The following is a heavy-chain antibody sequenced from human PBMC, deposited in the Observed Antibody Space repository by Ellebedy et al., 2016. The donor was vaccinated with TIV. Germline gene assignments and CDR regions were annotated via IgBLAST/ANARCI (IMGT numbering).Heavy chain of an antibody. D-gene: IGHD3-9*01. J-gene: IGHJ4*02. Sequence: GESLKISCVASGFTFSGYWMAWVRQAPGKGLEWVANIKEDGSQTYYVGSVKGRFTISRDNAKNSLYLQINSLRADDTAVYYCATDRGYFTFDYWGQGSLITVSS. CDR2: IKEDGSQT. V-gene: IGHV3-7*03. CDR1: GFTFSGYW. CDR3: ATDRGYFTFDY.